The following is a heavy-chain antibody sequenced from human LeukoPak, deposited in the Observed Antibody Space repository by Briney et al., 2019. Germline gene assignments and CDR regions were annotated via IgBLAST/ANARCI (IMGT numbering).Heavy chain of an antibody. CDR3: AKGREGYGSTTIPRDY. D-gene: IGHD3-10*01. CDR2: ISTSGAST. Sequence: GGSLRLSCAASGFSISSYAMSWVRQAPGKGLEWVSGISTSGASTYYADSVKGRFTISRDNSKNTLYLQMNSLRAEDTAVYYCAKGREGYGSTTIPRDYWGQGALVTVSS. CDR1: GFSISSYA. J-gene: IGHJ4*02. V-gene: IGHV3-23*01.